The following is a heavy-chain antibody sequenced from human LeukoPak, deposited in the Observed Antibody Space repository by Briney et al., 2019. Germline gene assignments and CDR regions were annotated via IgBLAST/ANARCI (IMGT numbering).Heavy chain of an antibody. J-gene: IGHJ4*02. CDR1: GDSISSGDYY. Sequence: KASQTLSLTCTVSGDSISSGDYYWTWIRQHPGKGLEWIGCIYYSGSTYYNLSLKSRVIISADTSKNHFSLKLSSVTAADTAAYYCARVREATIAPFFDYWGQGILVTVSS. D-gene: IGHD6-13*01. V-gene: IGHV4-31*03. CDR3: ARVREATIAPFFDY. CDR2: IYYSGST.